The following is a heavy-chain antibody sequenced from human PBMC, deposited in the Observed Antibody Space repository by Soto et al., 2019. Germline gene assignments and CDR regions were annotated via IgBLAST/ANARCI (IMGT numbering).Heavy chain of an antibody. J-gene: IGHJ6*02. D-gene: IGHD3-3*01. Sequence: QVQLVQSGAEVKKPGASVKVSCKASGYTFTTFGISWVRQAPGQGLEWMGWISAYNGYTNYAQKLQGRVTMTTDTSTSPAYMELRRLRSDDTAVYYCARDPTIFGVVQNYGMDVLGQGTTVTVSS. CDR3: ARDPTIFGVVQNYGMDV. CDR1: GYTFTTFG. V-gene: IGHV1-18*01. CDR2: ISAYNGYT.